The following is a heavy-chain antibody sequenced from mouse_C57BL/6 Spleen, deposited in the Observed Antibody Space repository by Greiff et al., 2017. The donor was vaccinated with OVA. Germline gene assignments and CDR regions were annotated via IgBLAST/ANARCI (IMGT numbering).Heavy chain of an antibody. V-gene: IGHV5-6*01. CDR1: GFTFSSYG. CDR2: ISSGGSYT. J-gene: IGHJ3*01. D-gene: IGHD1-1*01. Sequence: VQLKESGGDLVKPGGSLKLSCAASGFTFSSYGMSWVRQTPDKRLEWVATISSGGSYTYYPDSVKGRFTISRDNAKNTLYLQMSSLKSEDTAMYYCARAYGSSPWFDYWGQGTLVTVSA. CDR3: ARAYGSSPWFDY.